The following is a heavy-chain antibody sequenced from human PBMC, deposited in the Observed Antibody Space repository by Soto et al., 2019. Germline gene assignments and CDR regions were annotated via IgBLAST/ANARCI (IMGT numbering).Heavy chain of an antibody. CDR2: ISYDGSNK. J-gene: IGHJ1*01. CDR3: ATEKGIAAAGTVDFQH. V-gene: IGHV3-30*03. D-gene: IGHD6-13*01. Sequence: QVQLVESGGGVVQPGRSLRLSCAASGFTFSSYGMHWVHQAPGKVLEWVAVISYDGSNKYYADSVKGRFTISRDNSKNMLNLQMNSLRAEDTAVYYCATEKGIAAAGTVDFQHWGQVTLVTVSS. CDR1: GFTFSSYG.